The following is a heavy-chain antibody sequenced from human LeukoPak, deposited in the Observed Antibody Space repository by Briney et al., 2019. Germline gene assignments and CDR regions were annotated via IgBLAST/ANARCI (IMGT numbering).Heavy chain of an antibody. CDR3: ARDRWGYCSGGSCYGPGVLDY. CDR1: GFTVSSNY. CDR2: IYSGGST. D-gene: IGHD2-15*01. J-gene: IGHJ4*02. V-gene: IGHV3-53*01. Sequence: PGGSLRLSCAASGFTVSSNYMSWVRQAPGKGLEWVSVIYSGGSTYYADSVKGRFTISRDNSKNTLYLQMNSLRAEDTAVYYCARDRWGYCSGGSCYGPGVLDYWGQGTLVTVSS.